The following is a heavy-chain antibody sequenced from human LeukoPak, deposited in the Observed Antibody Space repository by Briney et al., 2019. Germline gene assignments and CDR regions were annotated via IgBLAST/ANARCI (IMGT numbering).Heavy chain of an antibody. CDR2: INHSGST. CDR3: ARTSIAVAGKSPFDY. CDR1: GGSFSGYY. Sequence: PSETLSLTCAVYGGSFSGYYWSWIRQPPGKGLEWIGEINHSGSTNHNPSLKSRVTISVDTSKSQFSLKLSSVTAADTAVYYCARTSIAVAGKSPFDYWGQGTLVTVSS. D-gene: IGHD6-19*01. V-gene: IGHV4-34*01. J-gene: IGHJ4*02.